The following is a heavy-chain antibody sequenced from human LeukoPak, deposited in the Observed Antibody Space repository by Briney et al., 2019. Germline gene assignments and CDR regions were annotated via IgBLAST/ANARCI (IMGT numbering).Heavy chain of an antibody. CDR1: GGSLSGSF. J-gene: IGHJ4*02. V-gene: IGHV4-34*01. CDR3: ARVYQSAEYYFDY. D-gene: IGHD2-2*01. Sequence: SETLSLTCAVSGGSLSGSFWSWIRQPRGKGLEWIGEINHSGYTNYKPSLKSRVTISVDTSKNQLSLNLTSVTAADTAVYYCARVYQSAEYYFDYWGQGNLVSVSS. CDR2: INHSGYT.